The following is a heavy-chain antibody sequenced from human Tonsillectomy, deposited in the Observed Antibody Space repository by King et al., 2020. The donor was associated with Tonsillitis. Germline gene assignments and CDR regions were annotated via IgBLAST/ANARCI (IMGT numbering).Heavy chain of an antibody. Sequence: VQLQQWGAGLLTPSETLSLTCAVYGGSFSGYYWSWIRQPPGKGLEWIGEIDHSGSTNYNPSPKSRVAVSVDTSQNQFSLKLTSVTAADTAVYYCARGRFVAVAGLTGRSPRAYGMDVWGQGTTVTVSS. CDR1: GGSFSGYY. V-gene: IGHV4-34*01. D-gene: IGHD6-19*01. CDR3: ARGRFVAVAGLTGRSPRAYGMDV. J-gene: IGHJ6*02. CDR2: IDHSGST.